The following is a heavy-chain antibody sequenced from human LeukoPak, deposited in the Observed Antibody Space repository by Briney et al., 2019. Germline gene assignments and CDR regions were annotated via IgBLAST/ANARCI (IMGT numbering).Heavy chain of an antibody. CDR3: AREWKKTGAFDH. Sequence: GGSLRLSCAASGFTFSNYWMHWVRQVPGKGLVWVSRINTDGSSTTYADSVKGRFTISRDNTENTLYLQMSSLRAEDTAVYYCAREWKKTGAFDHWGQGTLVTVSS. CDR1: GFTFSNYW. D-gene: IGHD1-1*01. V-gene: IGHV3-74*01. J-gene: IGHJ4*02. CDR2: INTDGSST.